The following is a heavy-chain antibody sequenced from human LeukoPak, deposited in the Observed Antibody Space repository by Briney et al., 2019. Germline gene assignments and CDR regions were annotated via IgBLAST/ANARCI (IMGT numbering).Heavy chain of an antibody. CDR2: ISSSSSYI. D-gene: IGHD3-10*01. J-gene: IGHJ4*02. Sequence: PGGSLRLSCAASGFTFSSYSMNWVRQAPGKGLEWVSSISSSSSYIYYADSVKGRFTISRDNAKNSLYLQMDSLRAEDTAVYYCARDLSYPGAIDYWGQGTLVTVSS. V-gene: IGHV3-21*01. CDR3: ARDLSYPGAIDY. CDR1: GFTFSSYS.